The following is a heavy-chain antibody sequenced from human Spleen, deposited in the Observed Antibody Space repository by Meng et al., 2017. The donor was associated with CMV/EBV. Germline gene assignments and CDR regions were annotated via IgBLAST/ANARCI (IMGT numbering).Heavy chain of an antibody. CDR3: AHRITMIVWGF. V-gene: IGHV2-5*01. D-gene: IGHD3-22*01. CDR2: IYWNDDK. CDR1: GFSLSTSGVG. J-gene: IGHJ4*02. Sequence: CTVSGFSLSTSGVGVGWIRQPPGKALEWLALIYWNDDKRYSPSLKSRLTITKDTSKNQVVLTMTNMDPVDTATYYCAHRITMIVWGFWGQGTLVTVSS.